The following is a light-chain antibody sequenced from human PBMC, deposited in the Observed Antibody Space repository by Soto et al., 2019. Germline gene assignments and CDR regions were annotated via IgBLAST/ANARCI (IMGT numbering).Light chain of an antibody. J-gene: IGLJ1*01. CDR2: GNS. V-gene: IGLV1-40*01. Sequence: QLVLTQPPSVSGAPGQRVTISCTGSSSNIGAGYDVHWYQQLPGTAPKLLIYGNSNRPSGVPDRFSGSKSGTSASLAITWLQAEDEADYDCQSYDSSLSGYVFGTGTKRTVL. CDR3: QSYDSSLSGYV. CDR1: SSNIGAGYD.